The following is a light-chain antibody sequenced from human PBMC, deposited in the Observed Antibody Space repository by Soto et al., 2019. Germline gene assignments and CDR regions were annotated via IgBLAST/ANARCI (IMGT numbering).Light chain of an antibody. J-gene: IGKJ2*01. Sequence: EIVMTQSPATLSVSPGERATLSCRASQSVSSNLAWYQQKPCQAPRLLIYGASTRANGIAARFSGSGSGTEFTLTISSLQSEDFAVYYCQQYNNWPPYTFGQGTKLEIK. CDR3: QQYNNWPPYT. CDR2: GAS. V-gene: IGKV3-15*01. CDR1: QSVSSN.